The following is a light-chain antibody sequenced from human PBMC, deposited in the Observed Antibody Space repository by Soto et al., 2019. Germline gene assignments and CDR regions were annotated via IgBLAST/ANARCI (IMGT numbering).Light chain of an antibody. CDR1: SSNIGTGYN. J-gene: IGLJ3*02. CDR3: QSYDNSLSAWV. Sequence: QAVVTQPPSVSGAPGQRVTMSCTGSSSNIGTGYNVHWYQQLPGTAPKLLIYGNTNRPSGVPDRFSGSKSGTSASLAITGLQAEDEADYYCQSYDNSLSAWVFGGGTQLTVL. V-gene: IGLV1-40*01. CDR2: GNT.